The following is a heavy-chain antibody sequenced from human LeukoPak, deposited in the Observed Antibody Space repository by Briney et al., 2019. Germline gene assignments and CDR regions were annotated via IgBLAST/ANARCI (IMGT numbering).Heavy chain of an antibody. CDR3: ARRPRNSGTDDGPSGLGY. CDR2: INHSGST. D-gene: IGHD1-26*01. Sequence: SETLSLTCAVYGESFSGYYWSWIRQPPGKGLEWIGEINHSGSTNYNPSLKSRVTISVDTSKNQFSLKLSSVTAADRAVYYCARRPRNSGTDDGPSGLGYWGQGTLVTVSS. J-gene: IGHJ4*02. CDR1: GESFSGYY. V-gene: IGHV4-34*01.